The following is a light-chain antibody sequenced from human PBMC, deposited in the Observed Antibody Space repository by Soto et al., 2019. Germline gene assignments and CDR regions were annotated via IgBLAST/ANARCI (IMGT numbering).Light chain of an antibody. CDR3: QQYSKWPWT. V-gene: IGKV3-15*01. J-gene: IGKJ1*01. CDR1: QTINNN. CDR2: GAS. Sequence: DIMMTQSPATLSMSPGDRATLSCRANQTINNNLAWNQQKPGQAPRLLIYGASTRATGIPDRFSGSGSGTEFTLTISSLQSEDFAVYYCQQYSKWPWTFGKGTRVEIK.